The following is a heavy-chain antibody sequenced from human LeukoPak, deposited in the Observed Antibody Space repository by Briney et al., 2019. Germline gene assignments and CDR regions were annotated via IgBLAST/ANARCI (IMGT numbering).Heavy chain of an antibody. J-gene: IGHJ4*02. Sequence: GGSLRLSCAASGFIFSSFGMHWVRQAPGKGLEWMAAIWYDGNNKYYADSVKGRFTISRDNSRNTLYLQMNSLRAEDTAVYYCAREVGNYYGDPVVYWGQGTLVTVSS. V-gene: IGHV3-33*01. CDR3: AREVGNYYGDPVVY. CDR1: GFIFSSFG. D-gene: IGHD4-17*01. CDR2: IWYDGNNK.